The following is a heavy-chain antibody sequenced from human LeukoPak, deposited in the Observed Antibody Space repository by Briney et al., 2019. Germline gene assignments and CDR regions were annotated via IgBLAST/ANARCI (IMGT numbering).Heavy chain of an antibody. J-gene: IGHJ4*02. V-gene: IGHV3-48*03. D-gene: IGHD3-16*01. CDR3: ARHGNYDFDY. CDR1: GFTFSTYE. CDR2: ISSSGSTI. Sequence: PGGSLRLSCAASGFTFSTYEMNWVRQAPGKGLEWVSYISSSGSTIYYADSVKGRFTISRDNANNSLYLQMNSLRAEDTAVYYCARHGNYDFDYWGQGTLVTVSS.